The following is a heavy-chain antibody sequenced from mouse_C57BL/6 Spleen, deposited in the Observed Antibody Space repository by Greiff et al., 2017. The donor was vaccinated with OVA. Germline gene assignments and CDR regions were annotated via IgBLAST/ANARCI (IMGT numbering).Heavy chain of an antibody. CDR1: GYTFTEYT. Sequence: VQLQESGAELVKPGASVKLSCKAFGYTFTEYTIHWVKQRSGQGLEWIGWFYPGSGSIKYNEKFKDKATLTADKSSSTVYMELSRLTSEDSAVYFCARHEDRELRHYYAMDYWGQGTSVTVSS. D-gene: IGHD2-4*01. CDR2: FYPGSGSI. J-gene: IGHJ4*01. V-gene: IGHV1-62-2*01. CDR3: ARHEDRELRHYYAMDY.